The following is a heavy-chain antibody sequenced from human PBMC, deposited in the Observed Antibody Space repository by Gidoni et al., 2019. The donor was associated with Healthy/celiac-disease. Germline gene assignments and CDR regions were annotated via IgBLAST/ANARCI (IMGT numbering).Heavy chain of an antibody. V-gene: IGHV4-61*02. CDR1: GGSISSGSYY. J-gene: IGHJ5*02. Sequence: QVQLQESGPGLVKPSQTLSLTCTVSGGSISSGSYYWSWIRQPAGKGLEWIGRIYTSGGTNYNPSLKSRVTMSVDTSKNQFSLKLSSVTAADTAVYYCAREGGGSWSNWFDPWGQGTLVTVSS. CDR2: IYTSGGT. D-gene: IGHD6-13*01. CDR3: AREGGGSWSNWFDP.